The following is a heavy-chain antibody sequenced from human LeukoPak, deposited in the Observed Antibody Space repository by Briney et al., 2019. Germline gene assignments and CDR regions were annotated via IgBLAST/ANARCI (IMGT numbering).Heavy chain of an antibody. CDR1: GGSISSGGYY. D-gene: IGHD4-17*01. CDR3: ARDSYGYLGY. V-gene: IGHV4-31*03. J-gene: IGHJ4*02. Sequence: TSETLSLTCTVSGGSISSGGYYWSWIRQHPGKGLEWIGYIYYSGSTYYNPSLKSRVTISVDTSKNQFSLKLSSVTAADTAVYYCARDSYGYLGYWGQGTLVTVSS. CDR2: IYYSGST.